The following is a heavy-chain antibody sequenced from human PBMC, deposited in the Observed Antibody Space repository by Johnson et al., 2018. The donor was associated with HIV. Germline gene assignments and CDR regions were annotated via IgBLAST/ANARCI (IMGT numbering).Heavy chain of an antibody. CDR2: IRYDGSNK. Sequence: QMLLVESGGGMVKPEGSLRLSCAASGFTFSNAWMSWVRQAPGKGLEWVAFIRYDGSNKYYADSVKGRLTISRDNSKNTLYLQMNSLRAEYTAVYYCARGPGGGEDALDIWGQGTMVTVSS. CDR1: GFTFSNAW. V-gene: IGHV3-30*02. D-gene: IGHD3-16*01. J-gene: IGHJ3*02. CDR3: ARGPGGGEDALDI.